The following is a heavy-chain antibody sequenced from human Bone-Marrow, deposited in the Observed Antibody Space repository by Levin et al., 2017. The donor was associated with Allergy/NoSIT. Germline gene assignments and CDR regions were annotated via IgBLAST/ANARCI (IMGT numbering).Heavy chain of an antibody. CDR2: INHSGST. CDR3: ARGLGFVLPAVRQRDKALDI. D-gene: IGHD2-2*01. J-gene: IGHJ3*02. CDR1: GGSFSNNY. Sequence: TSETLSLTCAVYGGSFSNNYWSWIRQPPGKGLEWIGEINHSGSTNYNPSLESRVTISGDTSKNQFSLKLSSVTATDTAVYYCARGLGFVLPAVRQRDKALDIWGQGTMVTVSS. V-gene: IGHV4-34*01.